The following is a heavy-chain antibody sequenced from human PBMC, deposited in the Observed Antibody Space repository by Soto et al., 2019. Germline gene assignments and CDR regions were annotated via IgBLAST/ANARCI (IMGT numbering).Heavy chain of an antibody. V-gene: IGHV3-48*03. Sequence: LRLSCAASGFTFSSYEMNWVRQAPGKGLEWVSYISTSGSTIYYADSVKGRFTISRDNAKNSLYLQMYTLRAEDTAVYYCVRGETWLQLSYYFDYWGQGTLVTVSS. CDR3: VRGETWLQLSYYFDY. CDR1: GFTFSSYE. D-gene: IGHD5-12*01. J-gene: IGHJ4*02. CDR2: ISTSGSTI.